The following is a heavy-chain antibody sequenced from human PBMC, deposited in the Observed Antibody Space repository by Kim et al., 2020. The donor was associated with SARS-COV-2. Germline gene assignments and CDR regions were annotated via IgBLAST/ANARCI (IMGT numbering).Heavy chain of an antibody. J-gene: IGHJ5*01. Sequence: SLKSRVTILLDTSKNRFSLNLTSVTAADTAVYYCARAPIWFGELGWFDSWGQGTLVTVSS. CDR3: ARAPIWFGELGWFDS. V-gene: IGHV4-31*02. D-gene: IGHD3-10*01.